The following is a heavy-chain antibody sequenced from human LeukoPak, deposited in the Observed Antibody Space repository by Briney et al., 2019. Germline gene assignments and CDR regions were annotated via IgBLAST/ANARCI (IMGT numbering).Heavy chain of an antibody. CDR1: GFTFSSYG. Sequence: GGSLRLSCAASGFTFSSYGMHWVRQAPGKGLEWVAFIRYDGSNTYYADSVKGRFTISRDNSKNTLYLQMNSLRAEDTAVYYCAGALAYSNTWPFDYWGQGTLVTVSS. CDR3: AGALAYSNTWPFDY. CDR2: IRYDGSNT. J-gene: IGHJ4*02. D-gene: IGHD5-18*01. V-gene: IGHV3-30*02.